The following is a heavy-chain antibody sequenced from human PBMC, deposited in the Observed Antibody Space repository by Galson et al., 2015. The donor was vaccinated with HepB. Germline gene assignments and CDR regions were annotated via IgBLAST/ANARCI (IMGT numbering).Heavy chain of an antibody. V-gene: IGHV6-1*01. Sequence: CAISGDSVSSNSAAWNWIRQSPSRGLEWLGRTYYRSKWYNDYAVSVKSRITINPDTSKNQFSLQLNSVTPEDTAVYYCAREAGMLHSYYYYGMDVWCQGTTVTVSS. D-gene: IGHD6-19*01. J-gene: IGHJ6*02. CDR1: GDSVSSNSAA. CDR3: AREAGMLHSYYYYGMDV. CDR2: TYYRSKWYN.